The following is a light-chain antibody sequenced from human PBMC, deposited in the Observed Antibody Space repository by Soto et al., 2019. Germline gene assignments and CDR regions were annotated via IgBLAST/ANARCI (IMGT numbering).Light chain of an antibody. CDR2: RAS. CDR1: QSISSW. Sequence: DIQMTQSPSTLSASVGDRVTITCRASQSISSWLAWYQQKPGKAPKLLIYRASNLESGVPSRFSGSGSGTEFTLAINSLQPDDFATYYCQQYHNYPTFGQGTKVDIK. CDR3: QQYHNYPT. J-gene: IGKJ1*01. V-gene: IGKV1-5*03.